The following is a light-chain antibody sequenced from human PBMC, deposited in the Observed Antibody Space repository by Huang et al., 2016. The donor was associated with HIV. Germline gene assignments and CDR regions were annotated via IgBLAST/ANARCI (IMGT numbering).Light chain of an antibody. Sequence: EIVLTQSPDFQSVTPKEKVTITCRASQSVATSLHWYQQKPDQSPKLLIKYASQSISGVPSRFSGGGSGTDFTLTINGLEAEDAATYYCHQTTTLPQTFGQGTKVEIK. J-gene: IGKJ1*01. CDR1: QSVATS. CDR3: HQTTTLPQT. V-gene: IGKV6-21*02. CDR2: YAS.